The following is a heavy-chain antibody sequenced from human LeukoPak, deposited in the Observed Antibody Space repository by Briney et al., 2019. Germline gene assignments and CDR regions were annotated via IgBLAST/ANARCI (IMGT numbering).Heavy chain of an antibody. V-gene: IGHV4-39*01. CDR3: GNFDWLFKYVY. CDR2: IYNSGST. CDR1: GGSISSSSFY. D-gene: IGHD3-9*01. Sequence: SETLSLTCNVSGGSISSSSFYWGWIRQPPGKGLEWIGNIYNSGSTYYNPSLKSRVTISVDTSKNQFSLKLSSVTAADTAVYYCGNFDWLFKYVYWGQGTLVTVSS. J-gene: IGHJ4*02.